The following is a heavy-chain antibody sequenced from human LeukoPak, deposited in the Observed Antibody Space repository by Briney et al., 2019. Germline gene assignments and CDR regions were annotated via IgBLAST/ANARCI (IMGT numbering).Heavy chain of an antibody. CDR1: GFTFSTYD. CDR2: ISSSSSYI. D-gene: IGHD3-16*02. V-gene: IGHV3-21*01. J-gene: IGHJ6*03. CDR3: ARDIASEGLRLGELSLLGYMDV. Sequence: RAGGSLRLSCAASGFTFSTYDMNWVRQAPGKGLEWVSSISSSSSYIYYADSVKGRFTISRDNAKNSLYLQMNSLRAEDTAVYYCARDIASEGLRLGELSLLGYMDVWGKGTTVTVSS.